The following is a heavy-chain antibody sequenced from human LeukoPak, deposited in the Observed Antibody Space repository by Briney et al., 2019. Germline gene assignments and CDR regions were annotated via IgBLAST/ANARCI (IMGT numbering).Heavy chain of an antibody. CDR3: AKDPGYWYFDL. CDR1: GFTFSNYA. V-gene: IGHV3-23*01. CDR2: ISGSGGST. Sequence: PGGSLRLSCAASGFTFSNYAMSWVRQAPGRGLECVSSISGSGGSTYYADSVKGRFTISRDNSKNTLYLQMNSLRAEDTAVYYCAKDPGYWYFDLWGRGTLVTVSS. J-gene: IGHJ2*01.